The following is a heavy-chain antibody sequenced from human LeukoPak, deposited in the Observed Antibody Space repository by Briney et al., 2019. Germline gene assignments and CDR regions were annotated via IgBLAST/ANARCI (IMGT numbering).Heavy chain of an antibody. CDR1: GFTVSSNY. V-gene: IGHV3-66*01. CDR2: IYSGGST. Sequence: PGGSLRLSCAASGFTVSSNYMSGVRQAPGEGLEWVFVIYSGGSTYHADSVQGRFTIYRANDKNTVYLQMNSPRDEDTAVYYCARGRYGHNMDVWGGGPTVTVSS. CDR3: ARGRYGHNMDV. J-gene: IGHJ6*03. D-gene: IGHD3-10*01.